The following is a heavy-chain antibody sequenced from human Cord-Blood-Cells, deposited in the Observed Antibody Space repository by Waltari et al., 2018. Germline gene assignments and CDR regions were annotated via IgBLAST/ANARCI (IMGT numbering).Heavy chain of an antibody. CDR3: LYCGGDCYAFDI. CDR2: INPNSGNT. D-gene: IGHD2-21*02. J-gene: IGHJ3*02. V-gene: IGHV1-8*03. CDR1: GYTFTSYD. Sequence: QVQLVQSGAEVKKPGASVKVSCKASGYTFTSYDINWVRQATGKGLEWMGWINPNSGNTCYAQKFQGIVTITRNTSISTAYMELSSLRSEDTAVYYCLYCGGDCYAFDIWGQGTMVTVSS.